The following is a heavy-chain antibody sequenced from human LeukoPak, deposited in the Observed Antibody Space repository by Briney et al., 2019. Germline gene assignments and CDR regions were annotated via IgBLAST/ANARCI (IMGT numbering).Heavy chain of an antibody. D-gene: IGHD3-10*01. CDR2: MNPTSGHT. CDR1: GYTFTSYD. CDR3: ARSPVGVRKKHDF. Sequence: GASVKVSCKASGYTFTSYDINWVRQATGQGLEWMGWMNPTSGHTGYAQNLQGRVTMTRDTSISTAYMELNSLTSEDTAVYYCARSPVGVRKKHDFWGQGTLVIVSS. J-gene: IGHJ4*02. V-gene: IGHV1-8*01.